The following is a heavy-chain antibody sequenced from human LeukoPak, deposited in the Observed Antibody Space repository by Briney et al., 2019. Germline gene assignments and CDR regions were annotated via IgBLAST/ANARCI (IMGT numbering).Heavy chain of an antibody. CDR1: GFTFRSYA. V-gene: IGHV3-23*01. CDR2: ISGSGGST. CDR3: AKEGYSSSWYYFDY. D-gene: IGHD6-13*01. J-gene: IGHJ4*02. Sequence: GGSLRLSCAASGFTFRSYAMSWVRQAPGKGLEWVSAISGSGGSTYYADSAKGRFTISRDNSKNTLYLQMNSLRAEDTAVYYCAKEGYSSSWYYFDYWGQGTLVTVSS.